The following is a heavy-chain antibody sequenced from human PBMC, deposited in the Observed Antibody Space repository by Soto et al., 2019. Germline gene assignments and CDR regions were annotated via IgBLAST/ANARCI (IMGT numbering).Heavy chain of an antibody. CDR2: IYYSGST. CDR3: TIHEGGAAAARPLAS. V-gene: IGHV4-39*01. Sequence: QLRLQESGPGLVKPSETLSLTCTVSGGSIRSSTYYWGWIRQPPGKGLEWIGSIYYSGSTHYNPSRNSPDTLSVDTSTNQVSPMLNCVTAEDTAVYYCTIHEGGAAAARPLASWGQGTLVTVSS. D-gene: IGHD6-13*01. J-gene: IGHJ4*02. CDR1: GGSIRSSTYY.